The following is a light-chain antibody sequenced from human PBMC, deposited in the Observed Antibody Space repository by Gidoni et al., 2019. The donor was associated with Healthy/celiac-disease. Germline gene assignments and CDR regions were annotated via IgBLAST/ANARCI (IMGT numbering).Light chain of an antibody. J-gene: IGKJ2*01. CDR3: QQRSNWLYT. V-gene: IGKV3-11*01. CDR1: QSVSSY. CDR2: DAS. Sequence: EIVLPQSPASLSLSPGERATFPCRASQSVSSYLAWYHQKPGKAPRLLIYDASNRATGIPARFSGSGSGTDFTLTISSLEPEDFAIYYCQQRSNWLYTFGQGTKLDIK.